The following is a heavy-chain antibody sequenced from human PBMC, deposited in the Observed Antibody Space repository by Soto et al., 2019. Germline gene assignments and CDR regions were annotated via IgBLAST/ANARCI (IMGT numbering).Heavy chain of an antibody. CDR2: IRFDGSNI. J-gene: IGHJ4*02. Sequence: QVQLVESGGGVVQPGTSLRLSCAAPESIFRGYGMHWVRQAPGKGLEWVAIIRFDGSNINYADAVMGRFTISRDNSKNXXXXXXXXXXXXXXXXXXXXXXXXXXXXFWGYLDYWGQGTLVTVSS. V-gene: IGHV3-33*01. D-gene: IGHD3-16*01. CDR3: XXXXXXXXXFWGYLDY. CDR1: ESIFRGYG.